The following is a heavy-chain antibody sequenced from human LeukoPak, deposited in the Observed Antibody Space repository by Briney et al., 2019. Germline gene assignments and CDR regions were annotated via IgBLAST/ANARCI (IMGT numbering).Heavy chain of an antibody. CDR3: ARGKGYFDY. Sequence: SDTLSLTCTVSGGSISSYYWSLIRQPPGEGLELIGYIYYSGSTNYNPSLKSRVTISVDTSKNQFSLNLKSVTAADTAVYYCARGKGYFDYWGQGTLVTVSS. J-gene: IGHJ4*02. CDR1: GGSISSYY. V-gene: IGHV4-59*01. CDR2: IYYSGST.